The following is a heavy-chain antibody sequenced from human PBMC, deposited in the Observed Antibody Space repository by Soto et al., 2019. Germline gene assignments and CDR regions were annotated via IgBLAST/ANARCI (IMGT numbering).Heavy chain of an antibody. CDR1: GFTVSSNY. Sequence: VSLRLSCAASGFTVSSNYMSWVRQAPGKGLEWVSVIYSGGSTYYADSVKGRFTISRDNSKNTLYLQMNSLRAEDTAVYYCARAYSSGPLDVWGQGTTVTVSS. CDR3: ARAYSSGPLDV. J-gene: IGHJ6*02. D-gene: IGHD3-22*01. CDR2: IYSGGST. V-gene: IGHV3-53*01.